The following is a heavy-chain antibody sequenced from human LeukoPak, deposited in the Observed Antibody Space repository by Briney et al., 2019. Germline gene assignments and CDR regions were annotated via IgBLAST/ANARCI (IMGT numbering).Heavy chain of an antibody. CDR1: GFTFSSYA. J-gene: IGHJ3*02. V-gene: IGHV3-30-3*01. CDR2: ISYDGSNK. Sequence: GGSLRLSCAASGFTFSSYAMHWVRQAPGKGLEWVAVISYDGSNKYYADSVKGRFTISRDNYKNTLYLQMNSLRAEDTAVYYCARDGSRYCSGGSCYSVSSAFDIWGQGTMVTVSS. CDR3: ARDGSRYCSGGSCYSVSSAFDI. D-gene: IGHD2-15*01.